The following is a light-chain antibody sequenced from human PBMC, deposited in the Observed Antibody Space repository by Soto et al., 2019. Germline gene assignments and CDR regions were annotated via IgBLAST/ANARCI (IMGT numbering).Light chain of an antibody. V-gene: IGKV1-5*01. J-gene: IGKJ2*01. Sequence: DIQMTQSPSTVSASVGDGVTITCRASQSISTWLAWYQQKPGKAPKLLIYDASTLESGVPSGFSGSGSGTEFTLTISSLQPDDFATYYCQQHNDYATFGQGT. CDR2: DAS. CDR3: QQHNDYAT. CDR1: QSISTW.